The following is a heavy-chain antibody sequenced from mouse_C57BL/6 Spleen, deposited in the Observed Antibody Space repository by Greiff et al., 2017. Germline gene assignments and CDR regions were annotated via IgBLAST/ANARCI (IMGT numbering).Heavy chain of an antibody. J-gene: IGHJ4*01. CDR2: IWSDGST. Sequence: QVQLKESGPGLVAPSQSLSITCTVSGFSLTSYGVHWVRQPPGKGLEWLVVIWSDGSTTYNSALKSRLSISKDNSKSQVFLKMNSLQTDDTAMYYCARDYYGSLYAMDYWGQGTSVTVSS. CDR3: ARDYYGSLYAMDY. V-gene: IGHV2-6*03. D-gene: IGHD1-1*01. CDR1: GFSLTSYG.